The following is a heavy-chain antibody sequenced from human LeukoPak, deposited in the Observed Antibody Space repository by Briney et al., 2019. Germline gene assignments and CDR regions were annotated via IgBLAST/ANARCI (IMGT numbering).Heavy chain of an antibody. CDR3: AKGTTRWGVLMVPLEY. Sequence: GRSLRLSRAASGFTFDDYAMHWVRQAPGKGLEWVSGISWNSGSIGYADSVKGRFTISRDNAKNSLYLQMNSLRAEDTALYYCAKGTTRWGVLMVPLEYWGQGTLVTVSS. J-gene: IGHJ4*02. D-gene: IGHD2-8*01. CDR2: ISWNSGSI. CDR1: GFTFDDYA. V-gene: IGHV3-9*01.